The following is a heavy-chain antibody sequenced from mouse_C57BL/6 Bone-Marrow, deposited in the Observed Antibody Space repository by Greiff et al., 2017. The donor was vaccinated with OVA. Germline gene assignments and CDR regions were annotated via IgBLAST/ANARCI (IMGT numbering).Heavy chain of an antibody. V-gene: IGHV1-26*01. D-gene: IGHD1-1*01. CDR3: AKPDYYGSRGDFDY. CDR1: GYTFTDYY. Sequence: VQLQQSGPELAKPGASVKISCQASGYTFTDYYMTWVQQSPGKSLEWIGDINPNNGGTSYNQKLQGEGTLTVDKSSSTAYMQLRIQTSEDSADDYCAKPDYYGSRGDFDYWGQGTTLTVSS. CDR2: INPNNGGT. J-gene: IGHJ2*01.